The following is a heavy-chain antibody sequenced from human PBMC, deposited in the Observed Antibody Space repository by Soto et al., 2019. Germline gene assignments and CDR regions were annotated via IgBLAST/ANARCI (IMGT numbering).Heavy chain of an antibody. J-gene: IGHJ4*02. Sequence: QVQLQESGPGLVKPSETLSLSCTVSGGSINSHYWSWIRQPPGKGLEWIGYIYDSGSTNYYSSLKSRVTLSVDTSKNRFSLKLSSVTAADTAVYYCARHPCGWYPTFDYWGQGTLVTVSS. CDR2: IYDSGST. CDR3: ARHPCGWYPTFDY. D-gene: IGHD6-19*01. CDR1: GGSINSHY. V-gene: IGHV4-59*08.